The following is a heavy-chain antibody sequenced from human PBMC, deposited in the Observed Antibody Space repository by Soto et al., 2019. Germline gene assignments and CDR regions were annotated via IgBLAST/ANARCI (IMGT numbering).Heavy chain of an antibody. J-gene: IGHJ4*02. CDR2: IHPGDSDT. V-gene: IGHV5-51*01. D-gene: IGHD1-7*01. CDR3: ARETDGTTFDY. CDR1: GYSFTSYW. Sequence: GESLKISCKGSGYSFTSYWIGWVRQMPGKGLEWMAIIHPGDSDTRYSPSFQGLVTVSADRSINTAYLHWSSLKASDTAMYYCARETDGTTFDYWGQVTMVTVSS.